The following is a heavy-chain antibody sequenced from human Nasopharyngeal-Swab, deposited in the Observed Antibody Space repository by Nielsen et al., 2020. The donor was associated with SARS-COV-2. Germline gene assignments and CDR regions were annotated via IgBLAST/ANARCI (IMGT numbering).Heavy chain of an antibody. CDR1: GFTFSSYD. Sequence: GGSLRLSCAASGFTFSSYDMHWVRQATGKGLEWVSAIGTAGDTYYPGSVKGRFTISRDNSKNTLYLQMNSLRAEDTAVYYCARKNYYDSSGYYLVHFYYYYYGMDVWGQGTTVTVSS. CDR3: ARKNYYDSSGYYLVHFYYYYYGMDV. CDR2: IGTAGDT. J-gene: IGHJ6*02. D-gene: IGHD3-22*01. V-gene: IGHV3-13*01.